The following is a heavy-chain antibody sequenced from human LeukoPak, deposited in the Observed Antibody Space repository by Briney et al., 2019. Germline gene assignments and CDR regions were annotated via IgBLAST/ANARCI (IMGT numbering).Heavy chain of an antibody. V-gene: IGHV3-7*03. J-gene: IGHJ4*02. CDR1: GSTFSTYW. CDR3: ARIPLGRYYDSSGYYFDY. D-gene: IGHD3-22*01. Sequence: GGSLRLSCAASGSTFSTYWMSWVRRAPGKGLEWVANINQDGSQTFYVDSVKGRFTISRDNPGNSVYLQMNSLRAEDTAVYYCARIPLGRYYDSSGYYFDYWGQGTLVTVSS. CDR2: INQDGSQT.